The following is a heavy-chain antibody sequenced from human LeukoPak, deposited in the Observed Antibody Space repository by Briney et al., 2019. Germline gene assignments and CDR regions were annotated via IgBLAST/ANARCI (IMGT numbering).Heavy chain of an antibody. J-gene: IGHJ4*02. D-gene: IGHD3-10*01. CDR2: IDPSGGST. V-gene: IGHV1-46*01. CDR3: ASYGSGSYSWFDY. Sequence: ASVKVSCKASGYTFTSYYMHSVRQAPGQGLDWMGIIDPSGGSTSYAQKFQGRVTMTRDMSTSTVYMELSSLRSEDTAVYYCASYGSGSYSWFDYWGQGTLVTVSS. CDR1: GYTFTSYY.